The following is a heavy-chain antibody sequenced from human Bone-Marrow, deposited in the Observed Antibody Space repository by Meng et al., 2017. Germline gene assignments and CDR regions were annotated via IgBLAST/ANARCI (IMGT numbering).Heavy chain of an antibody. D-gene: IGHD1-26*01. CDR1: GDSIISNYW. CDR2: IYYSGST. Sequence: QVQLQESGPGLVNPSGTLSLTCAVSGDSIISNYWWNWIRQPPGKGLEWIGYIYYSGSTYYNPSLKSRVTISVDTSKNQFSLKLSSVTAADTAVYYCARGYSGSLYADYWGQGTLVTVSS. V-gene: IGHV4-30-4*01. J-gene: IGHJ4*02. CDR3: ARGYSGSLYADY.